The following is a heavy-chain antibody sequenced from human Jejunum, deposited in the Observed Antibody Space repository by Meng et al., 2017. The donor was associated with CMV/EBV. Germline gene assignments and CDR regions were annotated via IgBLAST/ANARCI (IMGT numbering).Heavy chain of an antibody. D-gene: IGHD3-10*01. CDR1: GLAFSSSW. CDR3: ASAPSGLGFTEATN. J-gene: IGHJ1*01. Sequence: SGLAFSSSWTHWVRQSPGKGLLWVSCIPSAGGEPRYADSVKGRFRISRDNGKNTVFLHMDRLRDDDTGVYYCASAPSGLGFTEATNWGQGTLVTVAS. CDR2: IPSAGGEP. V-gene: IGHV3-74*01.